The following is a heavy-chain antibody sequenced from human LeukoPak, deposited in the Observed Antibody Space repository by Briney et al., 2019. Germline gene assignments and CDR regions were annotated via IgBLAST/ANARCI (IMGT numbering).Heavy chain of an antibody. CDR1: GFTFSDNW. CDR3: ARAQYYDSPSAGGMDV. CDR2: INTDGKTT. V-gene: IGHV3-74*01. J-gene: IGHJ6*02. D-gene: IGHD3-9*01. Sequence: GGSLRLSCEASGFTFSDNWMYWVRQAPGKGLVWVSRINTDGKTTSYADSVKGRFTISRDNPKNTLYLQMNILRAEDTGIYYCARAQYYDSPSAGGMDVWGQGTTVTVS.